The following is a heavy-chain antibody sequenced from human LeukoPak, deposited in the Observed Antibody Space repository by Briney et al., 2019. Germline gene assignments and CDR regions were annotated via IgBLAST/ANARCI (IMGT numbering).Heavy chain of an antibody. Sequence: PSETLSLTCAASGYSISTGYYWGWIRQPPGKGLEWVGSFHHSGSTYYNPSLKSRVTISVDTSKNQFSLKLTSVTAADTAVYYCARDFRGYDRSGYFATWGQGTLVIVSS. CDR1: GYSISTGYY. D-gene: IGHD3-22*01. J-gene: IGHJ4*02. CDR3: ARDFRGYDRSGYFAT. V-gene: IGHV4-38-2*02. CDR2: FHHSGST.